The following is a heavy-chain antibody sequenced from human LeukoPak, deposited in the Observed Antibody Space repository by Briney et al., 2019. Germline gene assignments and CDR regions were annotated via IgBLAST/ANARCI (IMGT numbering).Heavy chain of an antibody. CDR3: ATGATSDY. J-gene: IGHJ4*02. CDR2: IYYSGST. V-gene: IGHV4-39*07. Sequence: SETLSLTCTVSGGSISRSSYYWGWIRQPPGKGLEWIGSIYYSGSTYYNPSLKSRVTISVDTSKNQFSLKLSSVTAADTAVYYCATGATSDYWGQGTLVTVSS. D-gene: IGHD1-26*01. CDR1: GGSISRSSYY.